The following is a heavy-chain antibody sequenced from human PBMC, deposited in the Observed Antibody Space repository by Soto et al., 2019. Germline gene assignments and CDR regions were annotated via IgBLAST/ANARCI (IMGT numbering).Heavy chain of an antibody. V-gene: IGHV4-34*01. CDR2: VNYSGSI. CDR1: GGSFSASY. CDR3: ARGMRYCSSTSFRSWLYNWFDP. Sequence: SETLSLTCAVYGGSFSASYWSWIRQRPGKGLEWIGEVNYSGSINYNPSLKSRVTISVDTSNNQFSLKLSSVTAADAAVYYCARGMRYCSSTSFRSWLYNWFDPWGQGTMVTVSS. J-gene: IGHJ5*02. D-gene: IGHD2-2*01.